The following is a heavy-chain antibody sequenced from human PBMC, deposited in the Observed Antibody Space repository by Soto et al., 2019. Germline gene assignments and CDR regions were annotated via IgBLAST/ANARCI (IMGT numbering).Heavy chain of an antibody. CDR3: VRDPDALDV. V-gene: IGHV3-48*01. CDR1: GFTFSSYS. CDR2: IRSSGSTI. J-gene: IGHJ6*02. Sequence: GGSLRLSCAASGFTFSSYSMNWVRQAPGKGLEWVSYIRSSGSTIYYADFVKGRFTISRDNAKNSLSLQMNSLRVEDTAVYYCVRDPDALDVWGQGTTVTVSS. D-gene: IGHD2-2*01.